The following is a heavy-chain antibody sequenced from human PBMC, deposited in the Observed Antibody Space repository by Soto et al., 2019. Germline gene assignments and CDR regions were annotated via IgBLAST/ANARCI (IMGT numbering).Heavy chain of an antibody. Sequence: ASVKVSCKASGYTFTTYGISWVRQAPGQGLEWMGRISTYRGNTNYAQNFQGRVSMTTDTSTSTVYMELSSLRSEDTAVYYCAREIVGATSYYYYYYGMDVWGQGTTVTVSS. CDR2: ISTYRGNT. CDR3: AREIVGATSYYYYYYGMDV. CDR1: GYTFTTYG. V-gene: IGHV1-18*01. D-gene: IGHD1-26*01. J-gene: IGHJ6*02.